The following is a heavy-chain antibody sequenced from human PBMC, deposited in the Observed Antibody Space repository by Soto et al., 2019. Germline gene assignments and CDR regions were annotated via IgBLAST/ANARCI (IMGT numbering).Heavy chain of an antibody. CDR3: ARDDFWSGYGGYYYGMDV. Sequence: SETLSLTCTVSGGSISSYYWSWIRQPPGKGLEWIGYIYYSGSTNYNPSLKSRVTISVDTSKNQFSLKLSSVTAADTAVYYCARDDFWSGYGGYYYGMDVWGQGTTVTVSS. V-gene: IGHV4-59*01. J-gene: IGHJ6*02. CDR1: GGSISSYY. D-gene: IGHD3-3*01. CDR2: IYYSGST.